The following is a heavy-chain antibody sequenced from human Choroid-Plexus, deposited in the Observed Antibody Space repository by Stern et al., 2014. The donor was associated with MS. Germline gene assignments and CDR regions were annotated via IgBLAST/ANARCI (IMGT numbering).Heavy chain of an antibody. V-gene: IGHV3-30*18. J-gene: IGHJ5*02. CDR3: AKDRQYLTYFFDH. Sequence: VQLVESGGGVVQPGRPLRPSCVASGFTFGSRAMHWVRQAPGKGLGWVAGVSYDGSNKYYADSVKGRFTISRDNSQNTLYMQMSSLRPEDTAVYYCAKDRQYLTYFFDHWGQGSLVTVSS. CDR1: GFTFGSRA. CDR2: VSYDGSNK. D-gene: IGHD2/OR15-2a*01.